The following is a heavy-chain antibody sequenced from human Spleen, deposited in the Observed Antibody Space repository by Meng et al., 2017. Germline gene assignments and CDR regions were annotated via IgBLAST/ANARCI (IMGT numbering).Heavy chain of an antibody. CDR3: ARGGWSLDY. J-gene: IGHJ4*02. CDR2: INHSGST. D-gene: IGHD2-15*01. V-gene: IGHV4-34*01. CDR1: GGSFSGYY. Sequence: QVQQWGAGLLKPSETLPLTCAVYGGSFSGYYCNWIRQPPGKGLGWIGEINHSGSTNYNPSLKSRLTISIDTSKNQFSLNLSSVTAADTAVYYCARGGWSLDYWGQGTLVTVSS.